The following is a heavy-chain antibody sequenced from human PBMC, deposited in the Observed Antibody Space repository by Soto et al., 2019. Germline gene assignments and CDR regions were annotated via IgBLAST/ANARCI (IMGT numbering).Heavy chain of an antibody. J-gene: IGHJ3*02. V-gene: IGHV3-23*01. D-gene: IGHD7-27*01. CDR2: ITSGSGGGT. CDR3: GKGTWGAFDI. Sequence: EVQLLESGGGLVQPGGSLRLSCVASGLTFSRKAMTWVRQAPGKGLEWVSHITSGSGGGTYYADSVKGRFTISRDNAKNTLYMQMNSLRVEDTAVYYCGKGTWGAFDIWGHGTLVTVSS. CDR1: GLTFSRKA.